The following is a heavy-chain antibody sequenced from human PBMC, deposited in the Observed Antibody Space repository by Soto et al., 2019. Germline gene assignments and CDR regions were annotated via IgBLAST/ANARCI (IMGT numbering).Heavy chain of an antibody. J-gene: IGHJ4*02. CDR1: GGSVSPYY. D-gene: IGHD6-19*01. V-gene: IGHV4-59*02. CDR3: ARGRHWLDY. CDR2: IYYDGTT. Sequence: QVQLQESGPGLVKPSETLSLTCTVSGGSVSPYYWTWVRRPPGKGLEWIAYIYYDGTTNYNPSLKCRVTISVDTSKNPSSLRLTSVTAADTAVYYCARGRHWLDYWGQGTLLTVSS.